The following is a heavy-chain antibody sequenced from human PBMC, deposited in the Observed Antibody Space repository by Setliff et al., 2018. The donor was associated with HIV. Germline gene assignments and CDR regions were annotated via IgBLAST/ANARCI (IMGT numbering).Heavy chain of an antibody. CDR3: ARVYCSGGACYSLNS. CDR1: GYTFSTYS. Sequence: KVSCKASGYTFSTYSIHWVRQAPGQRLEWMGWINPGSGNTQYSQKLQGRITITRDSSASTVYLELSSLRFEDTAVYYCARVYCSGGACYSLNSWGQGALVTVSS. V-gene: IGHV1-3*01. D-gene: IGHD2-15*01. J-gene: IGHJ4*02. CDR2: INPGSGNT.